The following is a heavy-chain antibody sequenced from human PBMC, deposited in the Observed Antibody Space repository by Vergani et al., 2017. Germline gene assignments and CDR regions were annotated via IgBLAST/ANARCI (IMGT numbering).Heavy chain of an antibody. Sequence: QVQLQESGPGLVKPSQTLSLTCTVSGDSMCSVGYCWTWVRQPPGKGLEWIGEICHTEDTKYSPSLKSRVTVSVDESRNLFSLRLNSVTAADTAVYYCATIGYRRWGYYFDYWGQGILVTVSS. V-gene: IGHV4-4*02. J-gene: IGHJ4*02. CDR1: GDSMCSVGYC. D-gene: IGHD2-2*02. CDR2: ICHTEDT. CDR3: ATIGYRRWGYYFDY.